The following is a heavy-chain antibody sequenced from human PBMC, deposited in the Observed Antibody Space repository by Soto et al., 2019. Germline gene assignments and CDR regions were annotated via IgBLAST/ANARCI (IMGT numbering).Heavy chain of an antibody. V-gene: IGHV4-31*01. CDR2: IYYSGST. D-gene: IGHD3-10*01. CDR1: GGSISSGGYY. J-gene: IGHJ5*02. Sequence: QVQLQESGPGLVKPSQTLSLTCTVSGGSISSGGYYWSWIRQHPGKGLEWIGYIYYSGSTYYNPYRARPATLSVDTSKHQVSPKLSSVTAADTAVSSCARGSGDNWFALRGQGTRVTVS. CDR3: ARGSGDNWFAL.